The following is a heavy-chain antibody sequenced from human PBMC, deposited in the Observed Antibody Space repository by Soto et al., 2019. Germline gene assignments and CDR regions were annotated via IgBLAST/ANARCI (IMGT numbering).Heavy chain of an antibody. Sequence: SETLSLTCTVSGGSISSGGYYWSWIRQHPGKVLEWIGYIYYSGSTYYNPSLKSRVTISVDTSKNQFSLKLSSVTAADTAVYYCASGIAAPVDIDYWGQGTLVTVSS. CDR1: GGSISSGGYY. J-gene: IGHJ4*02. D-gene: IGHD6-6*01. CDR3: ASGIAAPVDIDY. V-gene: IGHV4-31*03. CDR2: IYYSGST.